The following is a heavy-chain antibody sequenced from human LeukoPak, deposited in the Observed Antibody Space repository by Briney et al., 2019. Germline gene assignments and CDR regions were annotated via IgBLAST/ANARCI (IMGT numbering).Heavy chain of an antibody. Sequence: GGSLRLSCAASGFTFSSYEMNWVRQAPGKGLEWVSCISRSGSPIYYADSVKGRFTISRDNVKNSLYLQMNSLRAGDTAVYYCARRYSSGWSSYIDYWGQGTLVTVSS. CDR1: GFTFSSYE. D-gene: IGHD6-19*01. CDR2: ISRSGSPI. CDR3: ARRYSSGWSSYIDY. V-gene: IGHV3-48*03. J-gene: IGHJ4*02.